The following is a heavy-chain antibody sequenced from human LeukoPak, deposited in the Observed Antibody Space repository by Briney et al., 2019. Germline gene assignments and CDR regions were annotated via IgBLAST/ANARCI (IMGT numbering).Heavy chain of an antibody. CDR3: VRETYSTAGFDI. J-gene: IGHJ3*02. Sequence: GGSLRLSCTASGFTFGSFNMNWVRQAPGKGLEWVSSITGSTTYIYYADSVKGRVTISRDNAKNSLYLQMNSLRAEDTAVYYCVRETYSTAGFDIWGQGTMVIVSS. CDR1: GFTFGSFN. CDR2: ITGSTTYI. V-gene: IGHV3-21*01. D-gene: IGHD6-13*01.